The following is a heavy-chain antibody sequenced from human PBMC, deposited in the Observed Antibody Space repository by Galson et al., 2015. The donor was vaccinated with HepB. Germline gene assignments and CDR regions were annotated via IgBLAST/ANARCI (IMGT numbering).Heavy chain of an antibody. Sequence: PALVKPTQTLTLTCTFSGFSLSTDEEAVGWIRQPPGKALEWLALIFWDDDKVYSPFMETRLTITKDTAKNQVVLTMTKMDPVDTATYYCAHSQVGANYFDYWGQGALVTVSS. J-gene: IGHJ4*02. V-gene: IGHV2-5*02. CDR3: AHSQVGANYFDY. D-gene: IGHD1-26*01. CDR1: GFSLSTDEEA. CDR2: IFWDDDK.